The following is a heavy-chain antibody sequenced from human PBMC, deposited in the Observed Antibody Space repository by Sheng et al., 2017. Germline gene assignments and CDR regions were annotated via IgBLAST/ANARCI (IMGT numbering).Heavy chain of an antibody. J-gene: IGHJ6*01. Sequence: QVQLQESGPGLVKPSETLSLTCAVSGYSISSGYYWGWIRQPPGKGLEWIGSIYHSGSTYYNPSLKSRVTISVDTSKNQFSLKLSSVTAADTAVYYCARDYCSGGSCYPTSHYYYGMDVWGPRDHGHRL. V-gene: IGHV4-38-2*02. CDR3: ARDYCSGGSCYPTSHYYYGMDV. CDR1: GYSISSGYY. D-gene: IGHD2-15*01. CDR2: IYHSGST.